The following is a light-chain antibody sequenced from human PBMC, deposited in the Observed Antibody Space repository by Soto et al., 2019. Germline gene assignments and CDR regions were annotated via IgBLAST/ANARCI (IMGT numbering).Light chain of an antibody. CDR1: SSDVGGYTY. CDR3: SSYAGSNNLV. V-gene: IGLV2-8*01. Sequence: QSALTQPPSASGSPGQSVAISCTGTSSDVGGYTYVSWYQQHPGKAPKLMIYEVSKRPSGVPDRFSGSKSGNTASLTVSGLQAEDEAAYFCSSYAGSNNLVFGGGTKRTVL. J-gene: IGLJ2*01. CDR2: EVS.